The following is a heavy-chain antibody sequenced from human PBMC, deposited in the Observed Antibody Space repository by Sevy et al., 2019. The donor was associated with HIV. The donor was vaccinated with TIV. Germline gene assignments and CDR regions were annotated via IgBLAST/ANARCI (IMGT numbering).Heavy chain of an antibody. CDR2: IIPILGTV. Sequence: ASVKVSCKASGGTFSSYGISWVRQAPGQGLEWMGGIIPILGTVNYAQKFQGRVTITADESTKTAYMGLSSLGSEDTAVYYWARGGGNGWYYFDYWGQETLVTVSS. CDR1: GGTFSSYG. CDR3: ARGGGNGWYYFDY. D-gene: IGHD6-19*01. V-gene: IGHV1-69*13. J-gene: IGHJ4*02.